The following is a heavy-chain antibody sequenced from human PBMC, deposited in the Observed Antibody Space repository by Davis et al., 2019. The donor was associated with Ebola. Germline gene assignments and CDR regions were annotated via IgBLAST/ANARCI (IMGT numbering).Heavy chain of an antibody. V-gene: IGHV3-48*01. CDR2: ISSSSSTI. CDR3: TTDLSSSSTFFWGWEN. CDR1: GFTFSSYS. D-gene: IGHD6-6*01. J-gene: IGHJ4*02. Sequence: GESLKISCAASGFTFSSYSMNWVRQAPGKGLEWVSYISSSSSTIYYADSVKGRFTISRDNAKNSLYLQMNSLKTEDTAVYYCTTDLSSSSTFFWGWENWGQGTLVTVSS.